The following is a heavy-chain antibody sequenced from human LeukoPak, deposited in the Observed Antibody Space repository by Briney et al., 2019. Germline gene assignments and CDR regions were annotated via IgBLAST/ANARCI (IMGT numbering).Heavy chain of an antibody. D-gene: IGHD5-24*01. CDR1: GASISDYY. CDR3: ARNRWLDF. CDR2: IYYTGST. Sequence: SETLSLTCTVSGASISDYYWSWIRQPPGRGLEWIGYIYYTGSTNYNPSLRSRVTMSVDTSKNQFSLKLTSVTAADTAVYYCARNRWLDFRGQGTLVTVSS. J-gene: IGHJ4*02. V-gene: IGHV4-59*01.